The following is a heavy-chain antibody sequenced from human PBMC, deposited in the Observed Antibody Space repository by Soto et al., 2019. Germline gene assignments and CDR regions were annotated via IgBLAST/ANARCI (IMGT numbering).Heavy chain of an antibody. CDR3: ARTVARYFDY. V-gene: IGHV1-18*01. CDR1: GYTFTSSG. D-gene: IGHD6-19*01. CDR2: ISTYNGNT. J-gene: IGHJ4*02. Sequence: ASVKVSCKASGYTFTSSGISWVRQAPGQGPEWMGWISTYNGNTNYAQNLQGRVTMTTDTSTSTAYMELRGLRSDDTAVYYCARTVARYFDYWGQGTLVTVSS.